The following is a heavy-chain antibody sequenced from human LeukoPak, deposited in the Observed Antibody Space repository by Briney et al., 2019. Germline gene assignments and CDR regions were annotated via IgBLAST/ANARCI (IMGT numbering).Heavy chain of an antibody. CDR3: ARRLRAVSNTMIWGPADAFDI. CDR2: IFPEDSDP. V-gene: IGHV5-51*01. J-gene: IGHJ3*02. D-gene: IGHD3-22*01. Sequence: GESLKIACKASGYNFPDYWIGWVRQTPGKGLEWIGIIFPEDSDPKNSPPFEGQVTISVDESTSTAYLQWSSLKASDTAVYYCARRLRAVSNTMIWGPADAFDIWGQGTTVIVSS. CDR1: GYNFPDYW.